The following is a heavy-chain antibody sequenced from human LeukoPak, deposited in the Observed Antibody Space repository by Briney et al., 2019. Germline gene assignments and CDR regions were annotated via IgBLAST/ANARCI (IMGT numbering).Heavy chain of an antibody. CDR1: GGSFSEYY. J-gene: IGHJ4*02. D-gene: IGHD6-13*01. CDR2: INHSGST. Sequence: PSETLSLTCAVYGGSFSEYYWSWIRQPPGKGLEWIGEINHSGSTNYNPSLKSRVAISVDTSKNQFSLKLSSVTAADTAVYYCARGPPGIAAAGTSLDYWGQGTLVTVSS. CDR3: ARGPPGIAAAGTSLDY. V-gene: IGHV4-34*01.